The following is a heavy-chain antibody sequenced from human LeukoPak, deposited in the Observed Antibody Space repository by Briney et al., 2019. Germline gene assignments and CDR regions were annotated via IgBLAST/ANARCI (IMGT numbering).Heavy chain of an antibody. J-gene: IGHJ5*02. CDR3: ARDRDNLYRNWFDP. D-gene: IGHD2-2*02. CDR1: GFTFSDYF. CDR2: INSDGSST. V-gene: IGHV3-74*01. Sequence: GGSLRLSCAASGFTFSDYFMAWIRQAPGKGLVWVSRINSDGSSTNYAGSVKGRFTISRDNAKNTLYLQMNSLRAEDTAVYYCARDRDNLYRNWFDPWGQGTLVTVSS.